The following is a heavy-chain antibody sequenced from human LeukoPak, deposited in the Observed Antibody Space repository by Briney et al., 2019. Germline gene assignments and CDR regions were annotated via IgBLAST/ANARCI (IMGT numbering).Heavy chain of an antibody. CDR2: ISSNGGTT. Sequence: GGSLRLSCSASGFTFSTYTMHWVRQAPGKRLEYVSAISSNGGTTYYADSVEGRFTISRDNSKNTVDLQMSRLRDEDTAVYYCVKDSWGFHYWGQGTLVTVSS. D-gene: IGHD3-16*01. J-gene: IGHJ4*02. CDR3: VKDSWGFHY. V-gene: IGHV3-64D*09. CDR1: GFTFSTYT.